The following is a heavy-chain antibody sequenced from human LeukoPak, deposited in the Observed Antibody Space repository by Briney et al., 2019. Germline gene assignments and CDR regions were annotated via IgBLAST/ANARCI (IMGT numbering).Heavy chain of an antibody. D-gene: IGHD6-19*01. Sequence: GGSLRLSCAASGFTFSSYAMTWVRQAPGKGLEWVSGISGYGGNTYYADSVKGRFTISRDNSKNTLYLHMDSLRADDTAVYYCVKDTSSYGSGWFDSWGQGTLVTVSS. CDR3: VKDTSSYGSGWFDS. CDR2: ISGYGGNT. V-gene: IGHV3-23*01. CDR1: GFTFSSYA. J-gene: IGHJ5*01.